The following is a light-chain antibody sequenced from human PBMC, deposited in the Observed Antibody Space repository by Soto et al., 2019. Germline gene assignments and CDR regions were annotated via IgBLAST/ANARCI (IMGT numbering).Light chain of an antibody. V-gene: IGKV1-39*01. Sequence: DIQMTQSPSSLSASVGDRVTITCRASQSISNCLSWFQQKPGQAPKPLIYAASSLQSGVPSRFSGSGSGTDFILTIDSLQPEDFATYYCQQTYIAPATFGQGTKVGVK. J-gene: IGKJ1*01. CDR2: AAS. CDR3: QQTYIAPAT. CDR1: QSISNC.